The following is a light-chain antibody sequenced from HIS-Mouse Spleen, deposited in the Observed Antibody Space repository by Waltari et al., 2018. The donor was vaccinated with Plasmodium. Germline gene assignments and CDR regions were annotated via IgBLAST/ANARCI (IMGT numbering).Light chain of an antibody. CDR1: SSDVGGSNY. CDR2: EVS. J-gene: IGLJ1*01. V-gene: IGLV2-14*01. CDR3: SSYTSSSTLYV. Sequence: QSALTQPASVSGSPGQSIPIPCPGTSSDVGGSNYVSWYQQHPGKAPKLMIYEVSNRPSGVSNRFSGSKSGNTASLTISGLQAEDEADYYCSSYTSSSTLYVFGTGTKVTVL.